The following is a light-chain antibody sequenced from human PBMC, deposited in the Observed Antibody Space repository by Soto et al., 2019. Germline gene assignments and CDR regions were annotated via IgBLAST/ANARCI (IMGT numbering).Light chain of an antibody. CDR3: MQGTHWPWP. J-gene: IGKJ1*01. Sequence: DVVMTQSPLALPVTLGQPASISCRSAQSLVHNDGDTYLSWFQQRPGRSPRRLIYKVSKRDSGVPDRFSGSGSCTDFILKISRVEAEDFGLYYCMQGTHWPWPFGQGTKVEIK. CDR2: KVS. V-gene: IGKV2-30*02. CDR1: QSLVHNDGDTY.